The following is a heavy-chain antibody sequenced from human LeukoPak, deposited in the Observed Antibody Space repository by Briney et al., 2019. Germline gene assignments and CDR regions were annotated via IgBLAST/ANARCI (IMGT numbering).Heavy chain of an antibody. Sequence: GGSLRLSCAASGFTLSSYWMSWVRQAPGEGLEWVANIKQDGSEKYYVDSVKGRFTISRDNAKNSLYLQINSLRAGDTAVYYWAGDLWVPYGMDGWGQGTTVTVSS. CDR3: AGDLWVPYGMDG. V-gene: IGHV3-7*01. CDR2: IKQDGSEK. D-gene: IGHD1-26*01. J-gene: IGHJ6*02. CDR1: GFTLSSYW.